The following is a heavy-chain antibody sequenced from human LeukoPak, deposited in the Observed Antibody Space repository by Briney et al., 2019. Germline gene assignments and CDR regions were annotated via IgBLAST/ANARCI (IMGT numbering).Heavy chain of an antibody. V-gene: IGHV4-34*01. D-gene: IGHD5-18*01. CDR2: INHSGST. J-gene: IGHJ4*02. Sequence: SETLSLTCAVYGGPFSGYYWSWIRQPPGKGLEWIGEINHSGSTNYNPSLKSRVTISVDTSKNQFSLKLSSVTAADTAVYYCARRGGYSYGYVVDYWGQGALVTVSS. CDR3: ARRGGYSYGYVVDY. CDR1: GGPFSGYY.